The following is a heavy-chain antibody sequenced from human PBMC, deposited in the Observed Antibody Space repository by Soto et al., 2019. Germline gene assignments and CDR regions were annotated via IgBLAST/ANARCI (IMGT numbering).Heavy chain of an antibody. CDR1: GGSISSYY. CDR2: IYYTGST. D-gene: IGHD3-22*01. J-gene: IGHJ3*02. CDR3: ARTLGYYDSSGFYDAFDI. Sequence: SETLSLTCTVSGGSISSYYWSWIRQPPGKGLEWIGYIYYTGSTNYNPSLKSRVTISVDTSKNQFSLKLSSVTAADTAVYYCARTLGYYDSSGFYDAFDIWGQGTMVTVS. V-gene: IGHV4-59*01.